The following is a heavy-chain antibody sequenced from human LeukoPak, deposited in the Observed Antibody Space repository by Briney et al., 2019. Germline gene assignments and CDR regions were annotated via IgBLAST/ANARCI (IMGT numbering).Heavy chain of an antibody. CDR2: IYDSGTT. D-gene: IGHD1-14*01. CDR1: GDSINNGGYY. J-gene: IGHJ4*02. V-gene: IGHV4-31*03. CDR3: ARGGDRRGFDY. Sequence: SETLSLTCTVSGDSINNGGYYWSWIRLHPGKGLEWVGYIYDSGTTYYSPALQSRVSISVDTSDNKFSLKLKSLTAADTAVYYCARGGDRRGFDYWGQGTLVTVSS.